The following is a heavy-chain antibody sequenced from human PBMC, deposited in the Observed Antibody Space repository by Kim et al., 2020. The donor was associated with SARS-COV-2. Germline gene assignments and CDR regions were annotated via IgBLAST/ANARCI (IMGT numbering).Heavy chain of an antibody. V-gene: IGHV4-34*01. D-gene: IGHD3-22*01. J-gene: IGHJ3*02. CDR1: GGPFWGSY. CDR2: INDHERS. Sequence: SETLSLTCGVSGGPFWGSYWSWIRQPPGRGLEWIGEINDHERSYYNPSLKSRVTISVDTSKNQFSLMLSSVTAADTAVYYCARGGDDSSGYHAFDTWGQG. CDR3: ARGGDDSSGYHAFDT.